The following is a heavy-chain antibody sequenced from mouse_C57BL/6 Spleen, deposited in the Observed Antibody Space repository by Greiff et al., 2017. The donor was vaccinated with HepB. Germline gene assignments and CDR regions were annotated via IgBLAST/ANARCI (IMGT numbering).Heavy chain of an antibody. Sequence: EVQRVESEGGLVQPGSSMKLSCTASGFTFSDYYMAWVRQVPEKGLEWVANINYDGSSTYYLDSLKSRFIISRDNSKNILYLQMSSLKSEDTATYYCAREDYYGSSYGFDYWGQGTTLTVSS. V-gene: IGHV5-16*01. CDR1: GFTFSDYY. CDR3: AREDYYGSSYGFDY. D-gene: IGHD1-1*01. J-gene: IGHJ2*01. CDR2: INYDGSST.